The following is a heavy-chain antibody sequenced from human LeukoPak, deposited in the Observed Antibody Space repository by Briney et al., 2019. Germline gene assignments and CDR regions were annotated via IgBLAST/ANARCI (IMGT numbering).Heavy chain of an antibody. Sequence: GGSLRLSCAASGFSVSSDYMNWVRQAPGKGLEWVSVVYLGGGTGYADSVKGRFTISRDIPKNTLYLQMNGLRVDDTAVYYCVRQFWAWGQGTLVTVPA. V-gene: IGHV3-66*04. J-gene: IGHJ5*02. CDR2: VYLGGGT. CDR3: VRQFWA. D-gene: IGHD3-16*01. CDR1: GFSVSSDY.